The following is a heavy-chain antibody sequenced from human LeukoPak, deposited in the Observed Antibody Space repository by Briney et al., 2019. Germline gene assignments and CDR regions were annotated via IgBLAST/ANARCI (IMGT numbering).Heavy chain of an antibody. CDR2: ISSSGSPI. CDR1: GFTFKNYE. D-gene: IGHD2-2*01. J-gene: IGHJ4*02. CDR3: ARDRYCSSTSCYAGHADY. Sequence: GGSLRLSCAASGFTFKNYEMNWVRQAPGKGLERVSYISSSGSPIYYADSVKGRFTISRDNAKNSLYLQMNSLRAEDTAVYYCARDRYCSSTSCYAGHADYWGQGTLVTVSS. V-gene: IGHV3-48*03.